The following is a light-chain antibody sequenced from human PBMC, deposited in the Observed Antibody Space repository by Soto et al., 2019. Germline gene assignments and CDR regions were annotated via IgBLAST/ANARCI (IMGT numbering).Light chain of an antibody. CDR2: TGS. Sequence: IQMTQFPSSLSASVGDRVTITCRASQAISSGLAWYQQKPGEAPKLLIFTGSLLHSGVPPRFSASGSGTDFTLTISSLQPEDYATYYCQQSYNAPFNFGPGTKVDIK. CDR3: QQSYNAPFN. CDR1: QAISSG. V-gene: IGKV1-39*01. J-gene: IGKJ3*01.